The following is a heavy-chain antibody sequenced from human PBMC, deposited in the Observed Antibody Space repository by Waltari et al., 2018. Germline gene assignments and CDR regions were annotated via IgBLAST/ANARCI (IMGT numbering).Heavy chain of an antibody. D-gene: IGHD6-13*01. CDR2: IKQDGSEK. J-gene: IGHJ4*02. V-gene: IGHV3-7*04. Sequence: EVQLVESGGGLVQPGGSLRLSCAASGFTFSRHWMTWVRQAPGKGLEWVANIKQDGSEKYYVASVKGRFTISRDNAKSSLYLQMESLRGDDTAVYYCARGGLDSSWYWRNWGQGTLVTVSS. CDR3: ARGGLDSSWYWRN. CDR1: GFTFSRHW.